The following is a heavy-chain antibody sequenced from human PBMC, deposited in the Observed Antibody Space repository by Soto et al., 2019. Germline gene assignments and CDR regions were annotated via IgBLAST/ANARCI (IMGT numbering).Heavy chain of an antibody. CDR1: GFTVSSSY. Sequence: EVQVVESGGGLVQPGGSLRLSCAASGFTVSSSYMSWVRQAPGEGLEWVSVIYSGGSTYYADSVKGRVTISRHNSKNTLYLEMNSLRVEDTAVYYCARGKKECDSTSCLAPFDYWGQGTLVTVSS. CDR2: IYSGGST. CDR3: ARGKKECDSTSCLAPFDY. D-gene: IGHD2-2*01. J-gene: IGHJ4*02. V-gene: IGHV3-53*04.